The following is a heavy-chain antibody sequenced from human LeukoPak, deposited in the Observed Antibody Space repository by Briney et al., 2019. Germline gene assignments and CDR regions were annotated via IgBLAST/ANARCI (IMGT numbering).Heavy chain of an antibody. Sequence: SETLSLTSAVYGGSFSGYYWSWIRQPPGKGLEWIGEINHSGSTNYNPSLKSRVTISVDTSKNQFSLKLSSVTAADTAVYYCASGPYDFWSGYYFDYWGQGTLVTVSS. CDR3: ASGPYDFWSGYYFDY. V-gene: IGHV4-34*01. J-gene: IGHJ4*02. D-gene: IGHD3-3*01. CDR1: GGSFSGYY. CDR2: INHSGST.